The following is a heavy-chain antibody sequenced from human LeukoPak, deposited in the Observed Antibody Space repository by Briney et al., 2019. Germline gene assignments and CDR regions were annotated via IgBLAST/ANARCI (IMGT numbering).Heavy chain of an antibody. CDR3: ASGPYGSGSFPYYYYGMDV. Sequence: SDTLSLTCTVSGGSISSYYWSWIRQPPGKGLEWMGYFHYSGSTNYNPSLKSRVTISVDTSKNQFSLKLSSVTAADTAVYYCASGPYGSGSFPYYYYGMDVWGQGTTVTVSS. J-gene: IGHJ6*02. CDR1: GGSISSYY. V-gene: IGHV4-59*07. D-gene: IGHD3-10*01. CDR2: FHYSGST.